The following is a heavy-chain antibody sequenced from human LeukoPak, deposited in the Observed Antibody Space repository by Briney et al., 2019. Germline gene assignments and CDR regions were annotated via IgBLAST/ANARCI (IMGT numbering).Heavy chain of an antibody. V-gene: IGHV3-21*01. CDR3: ATGIVVVIASRDY. CDR2: ISSSSSYI. D-gene: IGHD2-21*01. Sequence: PGGSLRLSCAASGFTFSSYSMNWVRQAPGKGLEWVSSISSSSSYIYYADSVKGRFTISRDNAKNSLYLQMNSLRAEDTAVYYRATGIVVVIASRDYWGQGTLVTVSS. CDR1: GFTFSSYS. J-gene: IGHJ4*02.